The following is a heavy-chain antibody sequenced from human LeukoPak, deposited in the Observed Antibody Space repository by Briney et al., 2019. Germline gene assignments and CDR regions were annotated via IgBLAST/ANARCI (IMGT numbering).Heavy chain of an antibody. D-gene: IGHD1-1*01. CDR2: IYYSGST. Sequence: SETLSLTCTVSGGSISSYYWSWMRQPPGKGLEWIGYIYYSGSTNYNPSLKSRVTISVDTSKNQFSLKLSSVTAADTAVYYCARDKGSGERGFLYYYYGMDVWGQGTTVTVSS. J-gene: IGHJ6*02. CDR3: ARDKGSGERGFLYYYYGMDV. V-gene: IGHV4-59*01. CDR1: GGSISSYY.